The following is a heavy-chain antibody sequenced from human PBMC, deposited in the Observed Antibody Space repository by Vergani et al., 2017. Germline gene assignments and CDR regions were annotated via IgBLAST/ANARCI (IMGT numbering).Heavy chain of an antibody. V-gene: IGHV1-2*02. D-gene: IGHD6-13*01. CDR1: GYTFTGYY. CDR3: ARAYSSSWYTDYYYHGMDV. Sequence: QVQLVQSGAEVKKPGASVKVSCKASGYTFTGYYMHWVRQAPGQGLEWMGWINPNSGGTNYAQKFQGRVTMTRDTSISTAYMELSRLRSDDTAVYYCARAYSSSWYTDYYYHGMDVWGQGTTVTVSS. J-gene: IGHJ6*02. CDR2: INPNSGGT.